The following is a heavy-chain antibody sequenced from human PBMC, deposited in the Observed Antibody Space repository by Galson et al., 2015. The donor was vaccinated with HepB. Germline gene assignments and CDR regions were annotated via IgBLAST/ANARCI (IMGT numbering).Heavy chain of an antibody. Sequence: ETLSLTCTVSGGSISSSSYYWGWIRQPPVKGLEWIGSMFYSGSTYYNPSLKSRVTISADTSKNQFSLKLSSVTAADTAVYYCARSSYMVATYYWGQGTLVTVSS. CDR1: GGSISSSSYY. D-gene: IGHD5-12*01. J-gene: IGHJ4*02. CDR2: MFYSGST. CDR3: ARSSYMVATYY. V-gene: IGHV4-39*01.